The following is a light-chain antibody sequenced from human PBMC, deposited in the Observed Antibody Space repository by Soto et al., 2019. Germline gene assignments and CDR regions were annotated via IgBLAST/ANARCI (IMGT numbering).Light chain of an antibody. CDR3: QHYYSYSGT. CDR2: KAS. V-gene: IGKV1-5*03. CDR1: QSVSDW. Sequence: DLQMTQSPSTLSASVGDRVTITCRASQSVSDWLAWYQQKPGKAPKLLIYKASSLESGVPSRFSGSGSGTEFTLTISSLQPDDFATYYCQHYYSYSGTFGQGTKVEIK. J-gene: IGKJ1*01.